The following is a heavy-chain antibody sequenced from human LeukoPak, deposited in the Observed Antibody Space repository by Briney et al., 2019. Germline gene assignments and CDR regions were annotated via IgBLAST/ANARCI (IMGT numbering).Heavy chain of an antibody. Sequence: SVKVSCKASGGTFSSYTITWVRQAPGQGLEWMGGIIPIFGTANYAQKLQGRVTMTTDTSTSTGYMELRSLTSDDTAVYYCARGWELDNWGQGTLVTVSS. J-gene: IGHJ4*02. D-gene: IGHD1-26*01. CDR3: ARGWELDN. CDR1: GGTFSSYT. CDR2: IIPIFGTA. V-gene: IGHV1-69*05.